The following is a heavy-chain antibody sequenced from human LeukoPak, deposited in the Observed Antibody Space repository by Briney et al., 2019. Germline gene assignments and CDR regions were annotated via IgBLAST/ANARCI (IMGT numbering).Heavy chain of an antibody. Sequence: GGSLRLSCAASGFTFTSYGMRWVRQAPGKGLEWVAFIRYDGSNKYYADSVKGRFTISRDNSKNTLYLQMNSLRAEDTAVYYCAKGNERWLQSTFVDYWGQGTLVTVSS. D-gene: IGHD5-24*01. CDR2: IRYDGSNK. CDR3: AKGNERWLQSTFVDY. J-gene: IGHJ4*02. V-gene: IGHV3-30*02. CDR1: GFTFTSYG.